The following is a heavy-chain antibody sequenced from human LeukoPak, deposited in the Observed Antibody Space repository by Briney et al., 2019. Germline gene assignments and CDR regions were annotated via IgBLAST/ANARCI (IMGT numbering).Heavy chain of an antibody. CDR1: GGSFSGYY. CDR3: ARAGRYCSGGSCYKNYYYYMDV. V-gene: IGHV4-34*01. J-gene: IGHJ6*03. CDR2: INHSGST. D-gene: IGHD2-15*01. Sequence: SETLSLTCAVYGGSFSGYYWSWIRQPPGKGLEWIGEINHSGSTNYNPSLKSRVTISVDTSKNQFSLKLSSVTAADTAVYYCARAGRYCSGGSCYKNYYYYMDVWGKGTTVTVSS.